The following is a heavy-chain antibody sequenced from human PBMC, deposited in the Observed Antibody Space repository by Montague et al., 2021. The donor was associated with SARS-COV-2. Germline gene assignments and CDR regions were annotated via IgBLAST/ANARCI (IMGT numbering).Heavy chain of an antibody. V-gene: IGHV2-70*11. CDR1: GFSLSTSGMC. CDR2: XXWDDDK. Sequence: PALVKPTQTLTLTCTFSGFSLSTSGMCVSWIRQPPGKALEWLARXXWDDDKYYSTSLKTRLTTSKDTSKNQVVLTMTNMDPVDTATYYCAREYSSGVYFDYWGQGTLVTVSS. D-gene: IGHD6-19*01. CDR3: AREYSSGVYFDY. J-gene: IGHJ4*02.